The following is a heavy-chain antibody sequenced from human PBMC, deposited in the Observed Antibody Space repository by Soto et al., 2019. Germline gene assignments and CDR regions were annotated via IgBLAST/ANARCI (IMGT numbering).Heavy chain of an antibody. CDR2: VHYSGNT. CDR3: ARQDRVVAEGRWFDP. J-gene: IGHJ5*02. V-gene: IGHV4-38-2*02. D-gene: IGHD2-15*01. CDR1: GYSISSGYH. Sequence: SETLSLTCTVSGYSISSGYHWAWIRQPPGKGLEWLGSVHYSGNTYYNPSLKSRLTISVDKSKNQFSLNLSSVTAADTAVYYCARQDRVVAEGRWFDPWGQGTLVTISS.